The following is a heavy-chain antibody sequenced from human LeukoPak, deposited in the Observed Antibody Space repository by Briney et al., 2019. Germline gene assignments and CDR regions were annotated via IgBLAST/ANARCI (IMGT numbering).Heavy chain of an antibody. J-gene: IGHJ3*02. V-gene: IGHV3-23*01. CDR3: AKGRYYYDNSDAFEI. CDR1: GFTFSSYA. Sequence: GGSLRLSCAASGFTFSSYAMSWVRQAPGKGLEWVSTISGSGSSTYYADSVKGRFTISRDNSKNTLYPQMNSLRAEDTAVYHCAKGRYYYDNSDAFEIWGQGTMVTVSS. CDR2: ISGSGSST. D-gene: IGHD3-22*01.